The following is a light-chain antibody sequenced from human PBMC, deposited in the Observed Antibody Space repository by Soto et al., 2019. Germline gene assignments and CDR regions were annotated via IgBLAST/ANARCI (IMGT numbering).Light chain of an antibody. Sequence: EIVMTQSPATLSVSPGERATLSCRTSQSVSSNLAWYQRKPGQAPRLLIYVASTRATGIPARFSGSGSGTEFTLTISSLQSEDFAVYYCQQYNNWPPWTFDQATKVEIK. V-gene: IGKV3-15*01. CDR1: QSVSSN. CDR3: QQYNNWPPWT. CDR2: VAS. J-gene: IGKJ1*01.